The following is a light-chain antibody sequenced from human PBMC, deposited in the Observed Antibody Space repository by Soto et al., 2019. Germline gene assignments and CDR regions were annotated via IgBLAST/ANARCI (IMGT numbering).Light chain of an antibody. CDR2: GAS. Sequence: EIVLTQSPGTLSLSPGERATLSCRASQSVSSSYLAWYQQKPGQAPRLLIYGASSRATGIPDRFSGSGSGTDFTLTISRLEPEDFAVYYFQQYGSPPSRTFGPGTKVDIK. CDR3: QQYGSPPSRT. J-gene: IGKJ3*01. CDR1: QSVSSSY. V-gene: IGKV3-20*01.